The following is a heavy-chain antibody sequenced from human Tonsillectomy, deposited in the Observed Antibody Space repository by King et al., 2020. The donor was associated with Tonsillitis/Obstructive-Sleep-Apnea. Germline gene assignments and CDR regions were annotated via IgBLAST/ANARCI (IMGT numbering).Heavy chain of an antibody. CDR3: ARERGSKHFDY. CDR2: IKQDGSEK. CDR1: GFTFSNYW. Sequence: VQLVESGGGLVQPGASLRLSCAASGFTFSNYWMTWVRQAPGKGLEWVANIKQDGSEKYYVDSVKGRFTISRDNAKNSLYLQMNSLRADDTAVYYCARERGSKHFDYWGQGTLVTVSS. V-gene: IGHV3-7*04. D-gene: IGHD2-21*01. J-gene: IGHJ4*02.